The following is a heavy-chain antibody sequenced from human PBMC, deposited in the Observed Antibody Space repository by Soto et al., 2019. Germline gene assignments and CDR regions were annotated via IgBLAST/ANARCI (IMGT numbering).Heavy chain of an antibody. D-gene: IGHD2-15*01. V-gene: IGHV1-3*01. Sequence: QVQLVQSGAEVKKPGASVKVSCKASGYTFTSYAMHWVRQAPGQRLEWMGWINAGNGNTKYSQKFQGRVTITRDTSASTAYMELSSLRSEDTALYYCASPGSVSGGSCSNDAFDIWGQGTMVTVSS. CDR3: ASPGSVSGGSCSNDAFDI. CDR1: GYTFTSYA. CDR2: INAGNGNT. J-gene: IGHJ3*02.